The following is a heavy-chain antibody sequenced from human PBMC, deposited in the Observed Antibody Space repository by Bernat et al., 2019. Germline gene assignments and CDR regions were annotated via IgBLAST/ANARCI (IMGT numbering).Heavy chain of an antibody. Sequence: QITLKESGPTLVKPTQTLTLTCTFSGFSLSTSGVGVAWIRQPPGEALEWLALVYWDDDKRYRPSLESRLTITKDTSKNQVVLTMADMYPVDTATYYCVQSLRGPGCSGGRCYYFNYWGQGVLVTVSS. CDR1: GFSLSTSGVG. V-gene: IGHV2-5*02. CDR2: VYWDDDK. CDR3: VQSLRGPGCSGGRCYYFNY. D-gene: IGHD2-15*01. J-gene: IGHJ4*02.